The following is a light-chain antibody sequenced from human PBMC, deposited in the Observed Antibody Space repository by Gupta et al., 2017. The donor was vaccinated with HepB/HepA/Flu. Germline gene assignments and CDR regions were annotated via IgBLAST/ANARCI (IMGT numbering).Light chain of an antibody. J-gene: IGKJ2*01. V-gene: IGKV1-39*01. Sequence: IEMTQSPSSLSASVGDRVIITCRPRQSIGTSLNWYQQRPGRAPKFLISTASTLQSGVPSRFSGSGSGTEFALTIDGLRPEDLATYYCQQSFSVPPLTFGQGTKVEI. CDR1: QSIGTS. CDR2: TAS. CDR3: QQSFSVPPLT.